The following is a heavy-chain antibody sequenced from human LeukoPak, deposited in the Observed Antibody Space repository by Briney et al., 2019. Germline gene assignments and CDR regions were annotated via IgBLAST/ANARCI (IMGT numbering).Heavy chain of an antibody. V-gene: IGHV3-9*01. CDR3: AKVAGTTPKLMYYFDY. D-gene: IGHD1-7*01. J-gene: IGHJ4*02. CDR1: GFTFDDYA. CDR2: ISWNSGSI. Sequence: GRSLRLSCAASGFTFDDYAMHWVRQAPGKGLGWVSGISWNSGSIGYADSVKGRFTISRDNAKNSLYLQMNSLRAEDTALYYCAKVAGTTPKLMYYFDYWGQGTLVTVSS.